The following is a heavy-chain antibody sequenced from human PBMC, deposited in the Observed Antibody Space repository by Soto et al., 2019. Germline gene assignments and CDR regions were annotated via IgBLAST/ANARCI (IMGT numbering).Heavy chain of an antibody. D-gene: IGHD2-2*02. CDR2: VYTSGNT. J-gene: IGHJ6*02. Sequence: PSETLSLTCTVSGDSISPYYWSWIRHPGGKGLEWIGRVYTSGNTYYNPSLKSRVTISVDTSKDQFSLKLTSVTAADTAIYYCARQPFCTSAKCYRGSYYYYYAMDVWGQGTTVTVSS. CDR3: ARQPFCTSAKCYRGSYYYYYAMDV. V-gene: IGHV4-4*07. CDR1: GDSISPYY.